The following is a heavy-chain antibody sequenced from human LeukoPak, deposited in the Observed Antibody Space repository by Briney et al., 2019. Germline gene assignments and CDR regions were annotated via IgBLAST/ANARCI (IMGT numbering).Heavy chain of an antibody. V-gene: IGHV1-2*02. CDR3: ARLTYYDFWSGYNYAFDI. CDR2: INPSSGGT. J-gene: IGHJ3*02. D-gene: IGHD3-3*01. Sequence: ASVKVSCKASGYTFSNYGISWVRQAPGQGLEWMGWINPSSGGTNYAQKFQGRVTMTRDTSISTAYMELSRLRSDDTAVYYCARLTYYDFWSGYNYAFDIWGQGTMVTVSS. CDR1: GYTFSNYG.